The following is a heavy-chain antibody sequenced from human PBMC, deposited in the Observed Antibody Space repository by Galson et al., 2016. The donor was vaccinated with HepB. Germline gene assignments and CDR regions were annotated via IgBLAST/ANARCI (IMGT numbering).Heavy chain of an antibody. D-gene: IGHD1-26*01. J-gene: IGHJ6*03. CDR2: IGGSGGGT. Sequence: SLRLSCAASGFTFSSYAMNWVRQAPGKGLEWVSSIGGSGGGTYYADSVKGRFTISRDNSKNTLYLQMNSLRAEDTAVYYCAKGAPYSAGKWELPRGGYYYYMDVWGKGTTVTVSS. CDR1: GFTFSSYA. CDR3: AKGAPYSAGKWELPRGGYYYYMDV. V-gene: IGHV3-23*01.